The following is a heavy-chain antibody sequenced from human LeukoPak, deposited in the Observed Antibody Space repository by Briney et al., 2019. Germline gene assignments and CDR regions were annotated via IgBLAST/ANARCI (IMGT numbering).Heavy chain of an antibody. Sequence: ASVKVSCKASGYTFTGYYMHWVRQAPGQGLEWMGWINPNSGGTNYAQKFQGRVTMTRDTSISTAYMELSRLRPDDTAVYYCAREYSSGWYYYYGMDVWGQGTTATVSS. CDR1: GYTFTGYY. CDR2: INPNSGGT. CDR3: AREYSSGWYYYYGMDV. J-gene: IGHJ6*02. D-gene: IGHD6-19*01. V-gene: IGHV1-2*02.